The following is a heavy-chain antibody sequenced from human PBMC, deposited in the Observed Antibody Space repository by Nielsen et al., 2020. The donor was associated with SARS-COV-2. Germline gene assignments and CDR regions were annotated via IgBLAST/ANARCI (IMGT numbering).Heavy chain of an antibody. CDR1: GFTFSDAW. D-gene: IGHD6-19*01. V-gene: IGHV3-15*01. CDR3: AKRRVAVAGTWYFDY. CDR2: IKSKTDGGTT. J-gene: IGHJ4*02. Sequence: GGSLRLSCAASGFTFSDAWMSWVRQAPGKGLEWVGRIKSKTDGGTTDYAAPVKGRFTISRNDSKNTLYLQMNSLRAEDTAVYYCAKRRVAVAGTWYFDYWGQGTLVTVSS.